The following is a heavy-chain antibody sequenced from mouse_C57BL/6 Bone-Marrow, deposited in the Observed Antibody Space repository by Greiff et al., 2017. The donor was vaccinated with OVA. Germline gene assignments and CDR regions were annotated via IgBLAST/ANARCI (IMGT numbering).Heavy chain of an antibody. CDR3: ARRDSNYEGVAY. J-gene: IGHJ3*01. Sequence: QVQLQQPGAELVKPGASVKLSCKASGYTFTSYWMHWVKQRPGRGLEWIGRIDPNSGGTKYNEKFKSKATLTVDKPSSTAYMQLSSLTSEDSAVYYCARRDSNYEGVAYWGQGTLVTVSA. CDR1: GYTFTSYW. V-gene: IGHV1-72*01. D-gene: IGHD2-5*01. CDR2: IDPNSGGT.